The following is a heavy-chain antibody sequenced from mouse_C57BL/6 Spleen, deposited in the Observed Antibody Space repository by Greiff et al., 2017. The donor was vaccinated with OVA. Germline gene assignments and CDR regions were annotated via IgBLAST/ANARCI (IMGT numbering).Heavy chain of an antibody. Sequence: QVQLQQPGAELVMPGASVKLSCKASGYTFTSYWMHWVKQRPGQGLEWIGEIDPSDSYTNYNQKFKGKSTLTVDKSSSTAYMQLSSLTSEDSAVYYCARGYYGSTSYFDYWGPGTTLTVSS. CDR2: IDPSDSYT. V-gene: IGHV1-69*01. CDR1: GYTFTSYW. CDR3: ARGYYGSTSYFDY. D-gene: IGHD1-1*01. J-gene: IGHJ2*01.